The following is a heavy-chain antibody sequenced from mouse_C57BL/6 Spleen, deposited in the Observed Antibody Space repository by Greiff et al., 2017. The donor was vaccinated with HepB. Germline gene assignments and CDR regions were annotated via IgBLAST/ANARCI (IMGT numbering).Heavy chain of an antibody. CDR2: ISSGGSYT. D-gene: IGHD4-1*01. V-gene: IGHV5-6*01. Sequence: EVQGVESGGDLVKPGGSLKLSCAASGFTFSSYGMSWVRQTPDKRLEWVATISSGGSYTYYPDSVKGRFTISRDNAKNTLYLQMSSLKSEDTAMYYCARHANWDDEYFDYWGQGTTLTVSS. CDR1: GFTFSSYG. CDR3: ARHANWDDEYFDY. J-gene: IGHJ2*01.